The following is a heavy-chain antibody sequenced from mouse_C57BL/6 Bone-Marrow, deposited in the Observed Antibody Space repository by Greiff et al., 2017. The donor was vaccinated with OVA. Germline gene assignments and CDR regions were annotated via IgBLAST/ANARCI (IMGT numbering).Heavy chain of an antibody. CDR1: YFAFMASA. CDR2: FTLYSDAT. CDR3: ARWGYYGNYVGFAY. D-gene: IGHD2-1*01. V-gene: IGHV1-49*01. J-gene: IGHJ3*01. Sequence: LQQSGAELVRPWSSVKLSCKDSYFAFMASAMHWVKQRPGHGLEWIVSFTLYSDATEYSENFKGKATLTANTSSSTAYMELSSLTSEDSAVYYCARWGYYGNYVGFAYWGQGTLVTVSA.